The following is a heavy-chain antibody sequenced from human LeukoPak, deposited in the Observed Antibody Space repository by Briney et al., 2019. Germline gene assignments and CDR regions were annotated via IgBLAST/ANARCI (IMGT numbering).Heavy chain of an antibody. Sequence: GGTLRLSCAASGFTFSSYGMSWVRQAPGKGLEWVSLIYSGGTTYYADSVKGRFTISRDNSKNTLYLQMNSLRAEDTAVYYCARGVDYGDFVFDYWGQGTLVTVSS. CDR3: ARGVDYGDFVFDY. CDR2: IYSGGTT. J-gene: IGHJ4*02. V-gene: IGHV3-53*01. D-gene: IGHD4-17*01. CDR1: GFTFSSYG.